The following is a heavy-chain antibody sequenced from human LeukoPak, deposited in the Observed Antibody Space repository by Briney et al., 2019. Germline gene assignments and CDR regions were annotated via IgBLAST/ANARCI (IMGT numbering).Heavy chain of an antibody. J-gene: IGHJ4*02. D-gene: IGHD6-19*01. CDR2: INHGGST. CDR1: GGSFSGYY. CDR3: ARGRGRSGWRQGDY. V-gene: IGHV4-34*01. Sequence: SETLSLTCAVYGGSFSGYYWSWVRQPPGKGLEWIGEINHGGSTNYSPSLKSRVTISADTSKNHFSLRLSSVTAADMAVYYCARGRGRSGWRQGDYWGQGTLVTVPS.